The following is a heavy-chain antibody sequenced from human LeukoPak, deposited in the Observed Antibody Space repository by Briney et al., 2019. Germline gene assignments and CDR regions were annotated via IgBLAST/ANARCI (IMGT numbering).Heavy chain of an antibody. V-gene: IGHV3-23*01. CDR3: AKDSLIVVVITVTLDY. CDR1: GFTFSSYA. D-gene: IGHD3-22*01. Sequence: PGGSLRLSCAASGFTFSSYAMSWVRQAPGKGLEWVSAISGSGGSTYYADSVKGRFTISRDNSKNTLYLQVNSLRAEDTAVYYCAKDSLIVVVITVTLDYWGQGTRVTVSS. CDR2: ISGSGGST. J-gene: IGHJ4*02.